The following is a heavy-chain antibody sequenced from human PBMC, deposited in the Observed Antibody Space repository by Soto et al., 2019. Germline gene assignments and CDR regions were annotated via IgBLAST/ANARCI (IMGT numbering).Heavy chain of an antibody. D-gene: IGHD3-10*01. J-gene: IGHJ5*02. CDR2: IYNSGTT. Sequence: PSRSLDLTCAVSGAPISSGGYYWSWIRQHPGKGPEWIGYIYNSGTTFYNPSLGSRITMSLDAAENHFSLELRSVTVADTAVYYCAREPISTPRGVTQVDPWGQGTLVTVSS. CDR1: GAPISSGGYY. V-gene: IGHV4-31*11. CDR3: AREPISTPRGVTQVDP.